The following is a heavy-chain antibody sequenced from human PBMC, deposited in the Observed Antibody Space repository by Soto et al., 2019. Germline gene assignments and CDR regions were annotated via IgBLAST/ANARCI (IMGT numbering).Heavy chain of an antibody. Sequence: HPGGSLRLSCAASGFTFSSYAMSWVRQAPGKGLECGSAISGSGGSTYYADSVKGRFTVSRDNSKNTLYLQMNGLRAEDTAVYYCEKDLGRTFDIVAVPGAMGWGQGPLVTVSS. CDR2: ISGSGGST. CDR1: GFTFSSYA. D-gene: IGHD2-2*01. J-gene: IGHJ4*02. V-gene: IGHV3-23*01. CDR3: EKDLGRTFDIVAVPGAMG.